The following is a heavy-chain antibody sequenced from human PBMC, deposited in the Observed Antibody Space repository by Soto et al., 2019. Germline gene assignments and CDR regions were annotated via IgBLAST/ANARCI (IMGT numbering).Heavy chain of an antibody. J-gene: IGHJ1*01. V-gene: IGHV1-46*03. CDR2: INPSGGST. D-gene: IGHD5-18*01. CDR1: GYAFSSYY. CDR3: ARDREGGYSYGSFQH. Sequence: GVSVNVSCKAAGYAFSSYYMHWVRQAPGQGLEWMGIINPSGGSTSYAQKFQGRVTMTRDTSTSTVYMELSSLRSEDTAVYYCARDREGGYSYGSFQHWGQGTLVTVSS.